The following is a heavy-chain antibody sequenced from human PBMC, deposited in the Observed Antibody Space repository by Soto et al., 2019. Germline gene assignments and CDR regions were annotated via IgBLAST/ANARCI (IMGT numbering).Heavy chain of an antibody. CDR1: GFTFRNYD. Sequence: EVQLVESGGGLVQPGGSLRLSCEASGFTFRNYDMHWVRQGTGKGLEWVSGISAAGDPDYADSVEGRFTISRENAQNSFFLQMTSLRIGDTAVYSCARTDTDFYGLDVWGQGTTVIVSS. CDR2: ISAAGDP. V-gene: IGHV3-13*05. CDR3: ARTDTDFYGLDV. J-gene: IGHJ6*02.